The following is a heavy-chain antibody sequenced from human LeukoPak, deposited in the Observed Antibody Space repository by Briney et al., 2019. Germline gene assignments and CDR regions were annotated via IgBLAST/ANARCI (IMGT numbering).Heavy chain of an antibody. CDR3: ARDSVITFGGVIAPNDAFDI. CDR2: VGGSGVST. J-gene: IGHJ3*02. Sequence: HPGGSLSPSCAVSGFAFSDYAMSSVRQAPGNGLEWVSTVGGSGVSTYYADSVKGRFTISTDNAKNSLYLQMNSLRDEDTAVYYCARDSVITFGGVIAPNDAFDIWGQGTMVTVSP. CDR1: GFAFSDYA. V-gene: IGHV3-23*01. D-gene: IGHD3-16*02.